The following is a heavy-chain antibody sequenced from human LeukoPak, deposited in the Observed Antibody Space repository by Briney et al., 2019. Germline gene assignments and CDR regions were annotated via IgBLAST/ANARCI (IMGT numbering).Heavy chain of an antibody. Sequence: PSETLSLTCAVSGSSISSSNWWSWVRQPPGKGLEWIGSIYYSGSTWSSLKSRVTISIDTSKNKFTLKLSSVTAADTAVYYCARAGYSYGYVDYWGQGTLVTVSS. D-gene: IGHD5-18*01. J-gene: IGHJ4*02. CDR2: IYYSGST. CDR1: GSSISSSNW. CDR3: ARAGYSYGYVDY. V-gene: IGHV4-4*02.